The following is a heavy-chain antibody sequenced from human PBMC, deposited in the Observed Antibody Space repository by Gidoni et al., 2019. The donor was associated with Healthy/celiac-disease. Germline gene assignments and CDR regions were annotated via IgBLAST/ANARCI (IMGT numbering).Heavy chain of an antibody. D-gene: IGHD3-9*01. Sequence: QVQLQQWGAGLLQPSETLSLTCAVFGGSFSGYYCSWIRQPPGKGLEWVGEINHSGGTNYNPSLKSRVTISVDTSKNQFSLKLSAVTAAGTAVYYCASHDILTGYYRDYWGQGTLVTVSS. CDR3: ASHDILTGYYRDY. V-gene: IGHV4-34*01. J-gene: IGHJ4*02. CDR1: GGSFSGYY. CDR2: INHSGGT.